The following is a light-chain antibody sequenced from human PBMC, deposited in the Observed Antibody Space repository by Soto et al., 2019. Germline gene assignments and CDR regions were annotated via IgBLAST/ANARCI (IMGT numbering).Light chain of an antibody. Sequence: ALIQPRSVSGSPGQSVTISCTGTSSDVGVYKYVSWYRQHPGKAPKLMIYDVITRPSGVPDRFSGSKSGNTASLTISGLQAEDEADYYCCSYAGDYTFVFGSGTKVTVL. V-gene: IGLV2-11*01. CDR2: DVI. CDR3: CSYAGDYTFV. CDR1: SSDVGVYKY. J-gene: IGLJ1*01.